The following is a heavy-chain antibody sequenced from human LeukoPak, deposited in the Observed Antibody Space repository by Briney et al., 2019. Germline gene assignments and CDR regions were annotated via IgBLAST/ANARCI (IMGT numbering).Heavy chain of an antibody. CDR3: AEDLGYCSSTSCYAGGGDYYYYYGMDV. V-gene: IGHV3-30*18. CDR2: ISYDGSNK. D-gene: IGHD2-2*01. Sequence: GGSLRLSCAASGFTFSSYGMQCVRQAPGKRLEWVAVISYDGSNKYSADSVKGRFTISSDNSKNTLYLQMNSLRAEDTAVYYCAEDLGYCSSTSCYAGGGDYYYYYGMDVWGQGTTVTVSS. CDR1: GFTFSSYG. J-gene: IGHJ6*02.